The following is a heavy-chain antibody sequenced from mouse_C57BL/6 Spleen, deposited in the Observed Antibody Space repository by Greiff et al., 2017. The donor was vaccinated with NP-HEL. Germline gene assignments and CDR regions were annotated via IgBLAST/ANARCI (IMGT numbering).Heavy chain of an antibody. J-gene: IGHJ1*03. Sequence: QVQLQQPGAELVKPGASVKLSCKASGYTFTTYWMQWVKQRPGQALEWIGEIDPSDSYTNYNQKFKGKATLTVDTSSSTAYMQLSSLTSEDSAVYYCARTGTWYFDVWGTGTTVTVSS. CDR2: IDPSDSYT. CDR1: GYTFTTYW. D-gene: IGHD3-3*01. V-gene: IGHV1-50*01. CDR3: ARTGTWYFDV.